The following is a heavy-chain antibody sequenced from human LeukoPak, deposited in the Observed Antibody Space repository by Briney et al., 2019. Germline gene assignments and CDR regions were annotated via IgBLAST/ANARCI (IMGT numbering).Heavy chain of an antibody. J-gene: IGHJ4*02. D-gene: IGHD6-19*01. V-gene: IGHV4-39*07. Sequence: PGGSLRLSCAASGFTFSSYGMHWVRQPPGKGLEWIGNFYYTGNTYYNPSLKSRVTISIDASKNQFSLKLRSVNAADTAVYYCARYRVGWGFDYWGQGTLVTVSS. CDR2: FYYTGNT. CDR1: GFTFSSYG. CDR3: ARYRVGWGFDY.